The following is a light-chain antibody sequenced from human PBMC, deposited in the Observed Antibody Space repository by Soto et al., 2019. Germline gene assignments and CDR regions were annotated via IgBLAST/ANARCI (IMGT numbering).Light chain of an antibody. CDR1: QSLLHSHGYTY. J-gene: IGKJ4*01. CDR2: MGS. Sequence: DIVMTQSPVSLPVTPGEPASISCRSSQSLLHSHGYTYLDWYLQKPGQSPQLLIYMGSTRASGVPDRFSGSGSDTAFTLKISRLEAEDVGVSYCMPALQIPLTFGGGTKVEIK. CDR3: MPALQIPLT. V-gene: IGKV2-28*01.